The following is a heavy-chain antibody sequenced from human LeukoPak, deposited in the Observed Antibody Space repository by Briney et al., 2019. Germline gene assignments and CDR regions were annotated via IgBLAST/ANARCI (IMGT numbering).Heavy chain of an antibody. V-gene: IGHV3-23*01. CDR3: AKNVESDY. J-gene: IGHJ4*02. D-gene: IGHD1-1*01. CDR1: GFTFSSYA. CDR2: ISGSATST. Sequence: SGGSLRLSCAASGFTFSSYAMSWVRQAPGKGLEWVSAISGSATSTSYADSVKGRFTISRDNSKSTLYLQMNSLRAEDTAIYYCAKNVESDYWGQGTLVTVSS.